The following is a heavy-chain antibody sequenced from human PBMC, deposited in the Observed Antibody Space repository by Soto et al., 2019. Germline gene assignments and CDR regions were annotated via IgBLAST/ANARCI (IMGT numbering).Heavy chain of an antibody. V-gene: IGHV3-23*01. D-gene: IGHD2-15*01. J-gene: IGHJ6*02. CDR2: ISGSGGST. CDR1: GFTFSSYA. CDR3: AKDPLPPYYYGMDV. Sequence: GGSLRLSCAASGFTFSSYAMSWVRQAPGKGLEWVSAISGSGGSTYYADSVKGRFTISRDNSKSTLYLQMNSLRAEDTAVYYCAKDPLPPYYYGMDVWGQGTTVTVSS.